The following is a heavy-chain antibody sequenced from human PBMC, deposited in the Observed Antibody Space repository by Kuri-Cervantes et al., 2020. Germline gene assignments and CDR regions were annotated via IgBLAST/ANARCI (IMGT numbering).Heavy chain of an antibody. CDR2: ICYSGST. CDR3: ARQYEYQLLWPYNWFDP. D-gene: IGHD2-2*01. CDR1: GGSVSSGSYY. V-gene: IGHV4-61*01. J-gene: IGHJ5*02. Sequence: SETLSLTCTVSGGSVSSGSYYWSWIRQPPGKGLEWIGYICYSGSTNYNPSLTSRVTISVDTSKNQFSLKLSSVTAADTAVYYCARQYEYQLLWPYNWFDPWGQGTLVTVSS.